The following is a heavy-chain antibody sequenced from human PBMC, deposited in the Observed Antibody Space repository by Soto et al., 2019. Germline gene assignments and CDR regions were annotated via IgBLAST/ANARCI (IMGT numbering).Heavy chain of an antibody. CDR3: SRGSEYDFWCCYL. J-gene: IGHJ4*02. CDR1: GGTSTRYA. D-gene: IGHD3-3*01. CDR2: IVPMFGTS. V-gene: IGHV1-69*06. Sequence: QERLVQAGAEVRKPGSSVKVSCKVTGGTSTRYAINWVRQAPGQGIEWMGGIVPMFGTSKYAQKFQGRVTITADTSTNIAYMELRSLRSEDTAVYYCSRGSEYDFWCCYLWGQGTLVSVSS.